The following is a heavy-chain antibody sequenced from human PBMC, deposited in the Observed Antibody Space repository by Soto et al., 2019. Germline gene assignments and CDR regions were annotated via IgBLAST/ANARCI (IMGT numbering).Heavy chain of an antibody. Sequence: QVQLVQSGPEVKRPGAPVKVSCKASGYVFSSYGINWVRHAPGQRLEWVGWIAPFTGKMNFAPRLQDRITMTVDTPTSSGSLEVRTLTCDDTGVYFCAREGGSSTYYPLELDYWGQGTLVTVSS. D-gene: IGHD2-2*01. J-gene: IGHJ4*02. CDR3: AREGGSSTYYPLELDY. CDR1: GYVFSSYG. CDR2: IAPFTGKM. V-gene: IGHV1-18*04.